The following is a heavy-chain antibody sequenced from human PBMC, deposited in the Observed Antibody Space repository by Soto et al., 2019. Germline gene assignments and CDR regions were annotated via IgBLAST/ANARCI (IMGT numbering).Heavy chain of an antibody. CDR1: GGTNNSYA. CDR2: IIPIFGTA. CDR3: AIAVDTYYYDSSGYYSHV. V-gene: IGHV1-69*13. D-gene: IGHD3-22*01. J-gene: IGHJ4*02. Sequence: SAKVSSKASGGTNNSYAISWLQQATGQGLEWMGGIIPIFGTANYAQKFQGRVTITADESTSTAYMELSSLRSEETAVYYCAIAVDTYYYDSSGYYSHVWGQGTLVTVSS.